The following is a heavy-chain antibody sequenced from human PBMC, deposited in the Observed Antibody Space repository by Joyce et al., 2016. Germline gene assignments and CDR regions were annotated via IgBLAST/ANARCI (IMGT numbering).Heavy chain of an antibody. CDR1: GFTFSSYA. CDR2: ISGSCTST. CDR3: AKALSPYYDYIWGSYLDAFDI. Sequence: EVQLLESGGGLVQPGGSLRLSCVASGFTFSSYARSWVRQAPGKGLECVSAISGSCTSTYYADSVKGRFTISRDNSKNTLYLQMNSLRAEDTAVYYCAKALSPYYDYIWGSYLDAFDIWGQGTMVTVSS. D-gene: IGHD3-16*02. J-gene: IGHJ3*02. V-gene: IGHV3-23*01.